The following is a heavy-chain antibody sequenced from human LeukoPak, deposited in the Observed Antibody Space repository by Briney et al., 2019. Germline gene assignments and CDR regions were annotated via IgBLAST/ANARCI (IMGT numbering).Heavy chain of an antibody. Sequence: NPSGTLSLTCAVSGGSISSSNWWSWVRQPPGKGLEWIGEIYHSGSTNYNPSLKSRVTISVDKSKNQFSLKLSSVTAADTAVYYCARQGSGYDPYWYFDLWGRGTLVTVSS. CDR3: ARQGSGYDPYWYFDL. J-gene: IGHJ2*01. D-gene: IGHD5-12*01. CDR1: GGSISSSNW. CDR2: IYHSGST. V-gene: IGHV4-4*02.